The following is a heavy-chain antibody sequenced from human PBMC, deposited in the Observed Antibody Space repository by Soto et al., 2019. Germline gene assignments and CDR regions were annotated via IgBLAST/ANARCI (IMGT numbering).Heavy chain of an antibody. V-gene: IGHV3-23*01. CDR2: ISFSGGST. Sequence: EVQLLESGGGLVQPGGSLRLSCAASGFTFSTYAMSWVRQAPGKGLEWVSAISFSGGSTKYADSVKGRFTISRDNSKNTLYLQMNSLRAEDTAVYYCAKTSSSWYPTASYFDYWGQGTLVTVSS. CDR1: GFTFSTYA. J-gene: IGHJ4*02. CDR3: AKTSSSWYPTASYFDY. D-gene: IGHD6-13*01.